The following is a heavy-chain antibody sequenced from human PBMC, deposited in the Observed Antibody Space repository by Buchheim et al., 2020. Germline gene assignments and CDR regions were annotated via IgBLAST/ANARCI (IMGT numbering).Heavy chain of an antibody. Sequence: QVQLVESGGGVVQPGRSLRLSCAASGFTFSSYGMHWVRQAPGKGLEWVAVISYDGSNKYYADSVKGRFTISRDNAKNSLYLQMNSLRAEDTAVYYCARGGGCSSTSCPTGDYWGQGTL. D-gene: IGHD2-2*01. V-gene: IGHV3-30*03. CDR2: ISYDGSNK. J-gene: IGHJ4*02. CDR1: GFTFSSYG. CDR3: ARGGGCSSTSCPTGDY.